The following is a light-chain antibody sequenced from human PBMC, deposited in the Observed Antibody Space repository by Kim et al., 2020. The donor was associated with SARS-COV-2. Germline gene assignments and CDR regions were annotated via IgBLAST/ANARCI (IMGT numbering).Light chain of an antibody. CDR3: QQRGSWPPALS. V-gene: IGKV3-11*01. Sequence: PGESASRSGTASHDVAISLAWYQQTPAQAPRLLIYDAAMRAASIPDRFSGSGSGTYFTLTIGSLAPEDFAIYYCQQRGSWPPALSFGGGTKVDIK. J-gene: IGKJ4*01. CDR1: HDVAIS. CDR2: DAA.